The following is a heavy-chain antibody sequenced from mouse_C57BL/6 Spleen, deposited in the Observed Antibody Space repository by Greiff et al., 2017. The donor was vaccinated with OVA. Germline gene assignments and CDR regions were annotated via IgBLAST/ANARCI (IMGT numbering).Heavy chain of an antibody. J-gene: IGHJ4*01. CDR1: GFSLTSYG. CDR3: ASGFHHAMDY. Sequence: VKVEESGPGLVAPSQSLSITCTVSGFSLTSYGVDWVRQSPGKGLEWLGVIWGVGSTNYNSALKSRLSISKDNSKSQVFLKMNSLQTDDTAMYYCASGFHHAMDYWGQGTSVTVSS. V-gene: IGHV2-6*01. CDR2: IWGVGST.